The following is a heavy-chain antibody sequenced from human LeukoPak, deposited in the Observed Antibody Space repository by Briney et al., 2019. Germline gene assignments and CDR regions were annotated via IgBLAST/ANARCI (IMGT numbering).Heavy chain of an antibody. CDR2: INHSGST. CDR1: GGSFSGYY. CDR3: ARDPGYQYAFDI. J-gene: IGHJ3*02. D-gene: IGHD3-16*02. V-gene: IGHV4-34*01. Sequence: SETLSLTCAVYGGSFSGYYWSWIRQPPGKGLEWIGEINHSGSTNYNPSLKSRVTISVDTSKNQFSLKLSSVTAADTAVYYCARDPGYQYAFDIWGQGTMVTVSS.